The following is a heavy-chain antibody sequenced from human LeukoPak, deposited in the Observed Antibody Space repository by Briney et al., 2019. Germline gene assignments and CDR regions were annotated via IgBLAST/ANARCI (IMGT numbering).Heavy chain of an antibody. CDR3: ARGRGCRDGYNFCWSSGPPVGHLYFQH. CDR2: IYYSGST. D-gene: IGHD5-24*01. J-gene: IGHJ1*01. CDR1: GGSISSGDYY. V-gene: IGHV4-30-4*08. Sequence: SQTLSLTCTVSGGSISSGDYYWSWIRQPPGKGLEWIGYIYYSGSTYYNPSLKSRVTISVDTSKNQFSLKLSSVTAADTAVYYCARGRGCRDGYNFCWSSGPPVGHLYFQHWGQGTLVTVSS.